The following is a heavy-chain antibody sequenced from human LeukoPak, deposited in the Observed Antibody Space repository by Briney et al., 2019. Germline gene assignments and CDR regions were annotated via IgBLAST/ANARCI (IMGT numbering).Heavy chain of an antibody. J-gene: IGHJ3*02. Sequence: SQTLSLTCAISGDSVSSNSAAWNWLRQSPSRGLEWLGRTYYRSKWYNDYAVSVKSRITINPDTSKNQFSLQLNSVTPEDTAVYYCAREVMAKRRAFDIWGQGTVVTVSS. D-gene: IGHD2-8*01. CDR1: GDSVSSNSAA. CDR3: AREVMAKRRAFDI. V-gene: IGHV6-1*01. CDR2: TYYRSKWYN.